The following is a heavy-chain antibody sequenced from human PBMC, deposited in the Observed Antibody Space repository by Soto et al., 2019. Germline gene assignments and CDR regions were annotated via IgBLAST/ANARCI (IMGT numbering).Heavy chain of an antibody. CDR3: ARAITVTTHPIDY. Sequence: GGSLRLSCAASGFTFSSYAMSWVRRAPGKGLEWVSAISGSGGSTYYADSVKGRFTISRDNSKNTLYLQMNSLRAEDTAVYYCARAITVTTHPIDYWGQGTLVTVSS. CDR1: GFTFSSYA. CDR2: ISGSGGST. J-gene: IGHJ4*02. V-gene: IGHV3-23*01. D-gene: IGHD4-4*01.